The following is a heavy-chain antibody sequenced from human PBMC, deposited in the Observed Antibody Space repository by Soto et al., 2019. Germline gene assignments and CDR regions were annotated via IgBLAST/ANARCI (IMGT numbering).Heavy chain of an antibody. CDR2: ISTNTGNT. V-gene: IGHV1-18*01. CDR3: ARSVVVVAAAMFRYFDL. Sequence: QVQLVQSGTEVKKPGASVKVSCRASGYTFTGYGISWVRQAPGQGLEWMGWISTNTGNTKYAQKLQGIVTMTKDTSTNSVFMELRGLRSADTSLDYCARSVVVVAAAMFRYFDLWCRGTLVTVSS. CDR1: GYTFTGYG. D-gene: IGHD2-2*01. J-gene: IGHJ2*01.